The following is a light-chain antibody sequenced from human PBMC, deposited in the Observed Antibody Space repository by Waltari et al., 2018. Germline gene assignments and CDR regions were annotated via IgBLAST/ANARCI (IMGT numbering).Light chain of an antibody. V-gene: IGKV1-5*03. CDR3: QEYDTLPVT. Sequence: DIQMTQSPSTPPASVGDRVTITCRASQSVNNNLAWYQQQPGKAPKVLIHQSSRIESGVPSRFSGSGYGTEFTLTISSLQPDDFATYYCQEYDTLPVTFGGGTRVEI. J-gene: IGKJ4*01. CDR1: QSVNNN. CDR2: QSS.